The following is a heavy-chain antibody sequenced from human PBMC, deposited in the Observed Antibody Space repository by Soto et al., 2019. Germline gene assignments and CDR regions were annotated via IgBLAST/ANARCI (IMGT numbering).Heavy chain of an antibody. CDR3: ARGRLTY. J-gene: IGHJ4*02. CDR1: AFTFSAYD. CDR2: ISGSGGST. Sequence: EVQLLESGGDLVHPGWSLRLSCEASAFTFSAYDMNWVRQAPGKGLEWVSGISGSGGSTYYADSVKGRFTISRDNSKNTLFLQMNSLRDEDTAVYYCARGRLTYWGQGTLVTVSS. V-gene: IGHV3-23*01. D-gene: IGHD2-21*02.